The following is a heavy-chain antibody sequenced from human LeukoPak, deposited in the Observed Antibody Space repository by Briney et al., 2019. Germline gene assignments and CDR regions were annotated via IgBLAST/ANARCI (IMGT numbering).Heavy chain of an antibody. CDR1: GGTFSSYA. J-gene: IGHJ4*02. CDR2: IIPIFGTA. D-gene: IGHD3-3*01. CDR3: ARGIGDFWRGYYFDY. V-gene: IGHV1-69*05. Sequence: SVKVSCKASGGTFSSYAISWVRQAPGQGLEWMGRIIPIFGTANYAQKFQGRVTITTDESTSTAYVELSSLRSEDTAVYYCARGIGDFWRGYYFDYWGQGTLVTVSS.